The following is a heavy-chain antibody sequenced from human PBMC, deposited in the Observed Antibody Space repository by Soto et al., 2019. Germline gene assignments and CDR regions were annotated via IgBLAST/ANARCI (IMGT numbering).Heavy chain of an antibody. J-gene: IGHJ4*02. Sequence: QLQLQESGSGLVKPSQTLSLTCAVSGGSISSGGYSWSWIRQPPGKGLEWIGYIYHSGSTYYNPSLKSRVTISVDRSTNQFSLKLSSVTAEDTAVYYCARAGGLGAVAVDYWGQGTLVTVSS. D-gene: IGHD6-19*01. CDR3: ARAGGLGAVAVDY. CDR1: GGSISSGGYS. V-gene: IGHV4-30-2*01. CDR2: IYHSGST.